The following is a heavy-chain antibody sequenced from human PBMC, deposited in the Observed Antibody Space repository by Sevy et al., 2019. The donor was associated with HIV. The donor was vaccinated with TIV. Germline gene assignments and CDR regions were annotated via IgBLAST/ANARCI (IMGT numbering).Heavy chain of an antibody. CDR1: GGSISSGAYS. Sequence: SETLSLTCAVSGGSISSGAYSWNWIRQAPGKGLEWIGYIFHTGNVYYNPSLKSRVTISVDRSKSQFSLRLSSVTAADTAVLYCARDGGTLTTPGSFDIWGQGIMVTVSS. V-gene: IGHV4-30-2*01. CDR2: IFHTGNV. D-gene: IGHD4-17*01. CDR3: ARDGGTLTTPGSFDI. J-gene: IGHJ3*02.